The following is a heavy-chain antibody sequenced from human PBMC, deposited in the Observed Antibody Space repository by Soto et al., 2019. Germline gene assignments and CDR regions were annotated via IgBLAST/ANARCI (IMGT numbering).Heavy chain of an antibody. CDR1: GGSLSSYY. Sequence: SETLSLTCTVSGGSLSSYYWSWIRQPPGKGLEWIGYIYYSGSTNYNPSLKSRVTISVDTSKNQFSLKLSSVTAADTAVYYCARAGTTMVRGVISGWFAPWGQGTLVTVSS. CDR3: ARAGTTMVRGVISGWFAP. CDR2: IYYSGST. J-gene: IGHJ5*02. D-gene: IGHD3-10*01. V-gene: IGHV4-59*01.